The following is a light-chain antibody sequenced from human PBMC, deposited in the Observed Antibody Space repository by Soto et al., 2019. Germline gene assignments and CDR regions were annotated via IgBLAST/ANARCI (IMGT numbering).Light chain of an antibody. J-gene: IGLJ2*01. Sequence: QSALTQPASVSGSPGQWIAISCTGTNYDIGGYNYVSWYQPHPGKAPKLMIYDVTDRPSGVSSRFSGSKSGTAASLTISGLQSEDEAEYYCSSYASSTPHKVFGGGTKLTVL. CDR3: SSYASSTPHKV. CDR2: DVT. V-gene: IGLV2-14*03. CDR1: NYDIGGYNY.